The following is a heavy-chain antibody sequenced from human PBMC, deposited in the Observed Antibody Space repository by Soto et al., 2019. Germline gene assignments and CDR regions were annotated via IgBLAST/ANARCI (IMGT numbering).Heavy chain of an antibody. CDR1: GGSISSYY. D-gene: IGHD3-9*01. V-gene: IGHV4-59*01. Sequence: SETLSLTCTVSGGSISSYYWSWIRQPPGKGLEWIGYIYYSGSTSYNPSLKSRVTISVDTSKNQFSLKLSSVTAADTAVYYCARALILTGYYIHDAFDIRGQGTMVTVSS. J-gene: IGHJ3*02. CDR2: IYYSGST. CDR3: ARALILTGYYIHDAFDI.